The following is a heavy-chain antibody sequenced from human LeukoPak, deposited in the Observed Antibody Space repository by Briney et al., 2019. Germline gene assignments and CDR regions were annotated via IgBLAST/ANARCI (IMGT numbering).Heavy chain of an antibody. J-gene: IGHJ4*02. V-gene: IGHV1-69*04. CDR3: ARGTHGGSGSLYYFDY. D-gene: IGHD1-26*01. CDR2: IIPIFGIA. Sequence: SVKVSCKASGGTFSSYAISWVRQAPGQGLEWMGRIIPIFGIANYAQKFQGRVTITADKSTSTAYMELSSLRSEDTAVYYCARGTHGGSGSLYYFDYWGQGTLVTVSS. CDR1: GGTFSSYA.